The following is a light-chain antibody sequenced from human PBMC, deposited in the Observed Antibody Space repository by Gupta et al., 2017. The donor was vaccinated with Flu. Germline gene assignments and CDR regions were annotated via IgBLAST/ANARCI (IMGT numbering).Light chain of an antibody. CDR3: AAWDDSLNGHYV. CDR2: GNS. CDR1: SSKLGSNN. J-gene: IGLJ1*01. V-gene: IGLV1-44*01. Sequence: QSVLAQPPSASATPRPRVPIPCSASSSKLGSNNVNWYQQVPGTAPKLLIYGNSQRPSGVPDRFSGSKSGTSASLAISGLQSEDEADYYCAAWDDSLNGHYVFGTGTKVTAL.